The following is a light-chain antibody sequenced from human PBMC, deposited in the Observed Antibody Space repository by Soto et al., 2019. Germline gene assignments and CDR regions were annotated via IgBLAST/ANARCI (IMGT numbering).Light chain of an antibody. CDR3: KSYAGSNTYV. J-gene: IGLJ1*01. CDR2: EVV. Sequence: QSVLTQPPSASGSPGQSVTISCTGTKSDIGVYDFVSWYQRHPGKAPRLIIYEVVQRPSGVPDRFSGSKSGNTASLTVSGLQAADEADYFCKSYAGSNTYVFGSGTKSPS. CDR1: KSDIGVYDF. V-gene: IGLV2-8*01.